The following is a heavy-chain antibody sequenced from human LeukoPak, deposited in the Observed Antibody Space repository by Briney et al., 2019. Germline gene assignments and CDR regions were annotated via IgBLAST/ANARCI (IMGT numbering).Heavy chain of an antibody. D-gene: IGHD3-22*01. CDR3: AKDPDYYDSSGSLDY. Sequence: GGSLRLSCAASGFTFSSYAMSWVRQAPGKGLEWVSAISGSGGSTYYADSVKGRFTISRDNSKNMLYLRMNSLRAEDTAVYYCAKDPDYYDSSGSLDYWGQGTLVTVSS. CDR2: ISGSGGST. CDR1: GFTFSSYA. J-gene: IGHJ4*02. V-gene: IGHV3-23*01.